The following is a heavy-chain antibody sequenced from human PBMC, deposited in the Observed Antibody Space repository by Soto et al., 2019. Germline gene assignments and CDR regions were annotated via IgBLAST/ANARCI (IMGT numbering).Heavy chain of an antibody. CDR2: IYYSGST. CDR3: ARGPKPGIAAAGTVNYYYGMDV. J-gene: IGHJ6*02. CDR1: GGSISSGCYY. Sequence: PSATLSLTCTVSGGSISSGCYYWSWIRQHPGKGLEWIGYIYYSGSTYYNPSLKSRVTISVDTSKNQFSLKLSSVTAADTAVYYCARGPKPGIAAAGTVNYYYGMDVWGQGTTVTVSS. D-gene: IGHD6-13*01. V-gene: IGHV4-31*03.